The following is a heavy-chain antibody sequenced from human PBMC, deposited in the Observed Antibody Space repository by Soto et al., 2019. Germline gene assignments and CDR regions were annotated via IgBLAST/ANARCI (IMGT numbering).Heavy chain of an antibody. D-gene: IGHD3-3*01. CDR2: MNPNDGNT. CDR3: ARGPRESGEWLLCDY. J-gene: IGHJ4*02. V-gene: IGHV1-8*01. CDR1: GYTFTSYD. Sequence: ASVKVSCKASGYTFTSYDINWVRQATGQGLEWMGRMNPNDGNTGYAQNFQGRVSMTRNTSINTAYMELSSLRSDDTAVYYCARGPRESGEWLLCDYWRQGALFTVSS.